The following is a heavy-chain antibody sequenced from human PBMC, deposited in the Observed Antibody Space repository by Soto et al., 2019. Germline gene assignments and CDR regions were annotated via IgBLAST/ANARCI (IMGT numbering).Heavy chain of an antibody. Sequence: EVQLLESGGGLVQPGGSLRLSCAASGFTFSSYAMSWVRQAPGKGLEWVSAISGSGGSTYYADSVKGRFTISRDNSKNTLYLQMNSLRAEDTAVYYCAKENRWGVGSGGSCYNYWGQGTLVTVSS. J-gene: IGHJ4*02. V-gene: IGHV3-23*01. CDR3: AKENRWGVGSGGSCYNY. CDR1: GFTFSSYA. CDR2: ISGSGGST. D-gene: IGHD2-15*01.